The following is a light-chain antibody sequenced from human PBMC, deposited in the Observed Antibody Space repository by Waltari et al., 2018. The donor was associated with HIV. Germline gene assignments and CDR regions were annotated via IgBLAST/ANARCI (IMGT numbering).Light chain of an antibody. CDR1: TIGRKS. J-gene: IGLJ3*02. CDR2: DDS. CDR3: QVWDSSSDHPEV. Sequence: SYVLTPPPSVSVAPGQTARITCGGNTIGRKSVHWYQQKPGQAPVLVVYDDSDRPSGIPERFSGSNSGNTATLTISRVEAGDEADYYCQVWDSSSDHPEVFGGGTKLTVI. V-gene: IGLV3-21*02.